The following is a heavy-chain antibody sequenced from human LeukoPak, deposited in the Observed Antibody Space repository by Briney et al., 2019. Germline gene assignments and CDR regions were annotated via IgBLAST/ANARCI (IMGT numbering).Heavy chain of an antibody. V-gene: IGHV3-9*01. J-gene: IGHJ4*02. Sequence: SLRLSCAAAGFTFDDYAMDRVRQAPGNGLEWIFGTSWNSGSIGYADSVKGRFTISRDNAKNSLYLQMNSLRAEDTAVYYCARDGGWWTPDYYFDYWGQGTLVTVSS. CDR2: TSWNSGSI. CDR1: GFTFDDYA. CDR3: ARDGGWWTPDYYFDY. D-gene: IGHD2-15*01.